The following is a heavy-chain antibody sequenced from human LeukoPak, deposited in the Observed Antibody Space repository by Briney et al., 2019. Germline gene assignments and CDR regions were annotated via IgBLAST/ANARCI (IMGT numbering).Heavy chain of an antibody. CDR3: AKVYSSGWSPLDY. CDR2: ISWNSGSI. V-gene: IGHV3-9*01. Sequence: GGSLRLSCAASGFTFDDYAMPWVRQAPGKGLEWVSGISWNSGSIGYADSVKGRFTISRDNAKNSLYLQMNSLRAEDTALYYCAKVYSSGWSPLDYWGQGTLVTVSS. CDR1: GFTFDDYA. J-gene: IGHJ4*02. D-gene: IGHD6-19*01.